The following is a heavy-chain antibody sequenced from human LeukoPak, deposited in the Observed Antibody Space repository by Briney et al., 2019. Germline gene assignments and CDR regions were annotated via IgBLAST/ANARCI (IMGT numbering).Heavy chain of an antibody. J-gene: IGHJ6*03. Sequence: GASVKVSCKASGGTFSSYAISWVRQAPGQGLEWMGGIIPIFGTANYAQKFQGRVTITADKSTSTAYMELSSLRSEDTAVYYCATGIGPSGPSYYYYYMDVWGKGTTVTVSS. D-gene: IGHD3-10*01. CDR1: GGTFSSYA. V-gene: IGHV1-69*06. CDR3: ATGIGPSGPSYYYYYMDV. CDR2: IIPIFGTA.